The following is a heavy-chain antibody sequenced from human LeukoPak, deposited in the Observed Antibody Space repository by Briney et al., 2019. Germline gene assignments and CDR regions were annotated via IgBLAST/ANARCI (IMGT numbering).Heavy chain of an antibody. Sequence: GGSLRRSCAASGFTFSSYSMNWVRQAPGKGLEWVSSISSSSSYIYYADSVKGRFTISRDNAKNSLYLQMNSLRAEDTAVYYCARVVWFGELPRAFDIWGQGTMVTVSS. D-gene: IGHD3-10*01. CDR2: ISSSSSYI. V-gene: IGHV3-21*01. CDR1: GFTFSSYS. J-gene: IGHJ3*02. CDR3: ARVVWFGELPRAFDI.